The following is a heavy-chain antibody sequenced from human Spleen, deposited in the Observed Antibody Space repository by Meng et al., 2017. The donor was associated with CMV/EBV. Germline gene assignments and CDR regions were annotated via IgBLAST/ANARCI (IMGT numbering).Heavy chain of an antibody. CDR2: ISSSSITR. J-gene: IGHJ4*02. Sequence: GESLKISCAASGFPFSDYYMTWIRQVPGQGLEWISFISSSSITRRYSDSAKGRFTISRDNANNSLYLQMNSLRPEDTALYYCARSGYQLVPKIYYFDHWGQGALVTVSS. CDR3: ARSGYQLVPKIYYFDH. V-gene: IGHV3-11*01. CDR1: GFPFSDYY. D-gene: IGHD2-2*01.